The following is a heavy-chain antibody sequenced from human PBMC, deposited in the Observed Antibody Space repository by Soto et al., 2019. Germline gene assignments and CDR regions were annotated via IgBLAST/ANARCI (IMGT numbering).Heavy chain of an antibody. CDR1: GFTFSSYA. CDR2: ISGSGGST. J-gene: IGHJ6*02. D-gene: IGHD3-16*01. Sequence: PGGSLRLSCAASGFTFSSYAMSWVRQAPGKGLEWVSAISGSGGSTYYADSVKGRFTISRDNSKNTLYLQMNSLRAEDTAVYYCFGAPYYYYYGMDVWGQGTTVTVSS. V-gene: IGHV3-23*01. CDR3: FGAPYYYYYGMDV.